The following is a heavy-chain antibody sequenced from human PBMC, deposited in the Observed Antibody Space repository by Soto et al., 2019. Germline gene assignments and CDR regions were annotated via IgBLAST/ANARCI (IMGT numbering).Heavy chain of an antibody. J-gene: IGHJ6*02. Sequence: PGGSLRLSCAASGFTFSSYGMHWVRQAPGKGLEWVAVISYDGSNKYYADSVKGRFTISRDNSKNTLYLQMNSLRAEDTAVYYCAKASYFWSGYSTYGMDVWGQGTTVTVSS. D-gene: IGHD3-3*01. CDR2: ISYDGSNK. V-gene: IGHV3-30*18. CDR1: GFTFSSYG. CDR3: AKASYFWSGYSTYGMDV.